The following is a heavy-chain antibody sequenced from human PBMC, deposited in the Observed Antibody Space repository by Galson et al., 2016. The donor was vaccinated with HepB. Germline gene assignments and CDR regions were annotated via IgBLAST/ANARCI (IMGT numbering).Heavy chain of an antibody. Sequence: SLRLSCAASEFTVSSNYMSWVRQAPGQGLEWVSVIYRGGTTYYADSVKGRFTISRDNSKNTPYLQMNSRRAEDTAVYYCASDQGNYYYYGMDVWGQGTTVTVSS. J-gene: IGHJ6*02. CDR2: IYRGGTT. V-gene: IGHV3-53*01. CDR3: ASDQGNYYYYGMDV. CDR1: EFTVSSNY.